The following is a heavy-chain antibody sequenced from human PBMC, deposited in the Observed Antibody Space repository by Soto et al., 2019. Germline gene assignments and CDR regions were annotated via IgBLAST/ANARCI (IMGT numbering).Heavy chain of an antibody. Sequence: EVQLVESGGGLVQPGGSLRLSCAASGFTLSDYYMDWVRQAPGKGLEWVGRTKNKANRYTTEYAASVNGRFTISRDDSKNSLYLQMTSVKPEDTAVYYCARWVSGCPDNWGQGTLVTVSS. CDR2: TKNKANRYTT. CDR3: ARWVSGCPDN. D-gene: IGHD1-26*01. J-gene: IGHJ4*02. V-gene: IGHV3-72*01. CDR1: GFTLSDYY.